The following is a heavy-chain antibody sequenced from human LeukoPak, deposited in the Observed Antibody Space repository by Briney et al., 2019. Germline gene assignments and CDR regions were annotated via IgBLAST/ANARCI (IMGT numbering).Heavy chain of an antibody. V-gene: IGHV3-30-3*01. J-gene: IGHJ6*02. Sequence: GGSLRLSCAASGFTFSSYAMHWVRQAPGKGLEWVAVISYDGSNKYYADSVKGRFTISRDNSKNTLYLQMNSLRAEDTAVYYCARDLFPWSGYYTGEYYYYSMDVWGQGTTVTVSS. D-gene: IGHD3-3*01. CDR3: ARDLFPWSGYYTGEYYYYSMDV. CDR1: GFTFSSYA. CDR2: ISYDGSNK.